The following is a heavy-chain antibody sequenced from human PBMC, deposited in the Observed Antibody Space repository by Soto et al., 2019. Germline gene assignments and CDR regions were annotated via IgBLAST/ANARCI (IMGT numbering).Heavy chain of an antibody. CDR1: GGSISSGGYS. CDR2: IYHSGST. Sequence: SETLSLTCAVSGGSISSGGYSWSWIRQPPGKGLEWIGYIYHSGSTYYNPSLKSRVTISVDRSKNQLSLKLSSVTAADTAVYYCASTSVGLRYFDYWGQGTLVTVSS. J-gene: IGHJ4*02. D-gene: IGHD4-17*01. V-gene: IGHV4-30-2*01. CDR3: ASTSVGLRYFDY.